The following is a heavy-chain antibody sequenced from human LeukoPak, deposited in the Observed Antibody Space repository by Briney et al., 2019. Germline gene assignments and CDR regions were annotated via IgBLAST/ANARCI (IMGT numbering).Heavy chain of an antibody. CDR2: INPSGGST. CDR3: ARDQVARDIVVVLTATGTIDY. Sequence: ASVKVSCKASGYTFTSYYMHWVRQAPGQGLEWMGIINPSGGSTSYAQKFQGRVTMTRDTSTSTVYMELSRLRSDDTAVYYCARDQVARDIVVVLTATGTIDYWGQGTLVTVSS. CDR1: GYTFTSYY. J-gene: IGHJ4*02. V-gene: IGHV1-46*01. D-gene: IGHD2-15*01.